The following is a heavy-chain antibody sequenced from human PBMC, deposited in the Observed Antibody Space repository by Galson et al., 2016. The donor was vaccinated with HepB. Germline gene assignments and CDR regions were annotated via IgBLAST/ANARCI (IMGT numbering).Heavy chain of an antibody. CDR1: GFTFDDYG. J-gene: IGHJ5*02. CDR3: AKRTGGFEHWFDP. V-gene: IGHV3-20*01. CDR2: INWNGGST. Sequence: SLRLSCAASGFTFDDYGMSWVRQAPGKGLEWVSGINWNGGSTGYADSVKGRFTISRDNAKNTLYLQMNSLRAEDTALYHCAKRTGGFEHWFDPWGQGTLVTVSS. D-gene: IGHD7-27*01.